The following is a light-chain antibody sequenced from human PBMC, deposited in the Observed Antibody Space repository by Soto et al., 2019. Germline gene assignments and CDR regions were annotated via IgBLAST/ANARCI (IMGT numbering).Light chain of an antibody. Sequence: QPVLTQPPSVSGAPGQRVTISCTGSSSNIGAGYDVHWYQQLPVTAPKLLIYGNSNRPSGVPDRFSGSKSGTSASLAITGLQAEDEADYYCQSYDSSLSGSVCGGGTKLTVL. V-gene: IGLV1-40*01. CDR1: SSNIGAGYD. CDR2: GNS. CDR3: QSYDSSLSGSV. J-gene: IGLJ3*02.